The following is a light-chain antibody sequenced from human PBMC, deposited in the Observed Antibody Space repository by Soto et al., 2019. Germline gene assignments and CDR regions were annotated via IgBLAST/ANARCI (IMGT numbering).Light chain of an antibody. CDR1: ETVTGKY. Sequence: EIVLTQSPGTLSLSPADRATLSCRASETVTGKYLAWYQQKVGQAPRLLIFAASNRATGIPDRFSGSGSGTDFTLTISRLEPEDFAMYFCQQYSSPPQTFGQGTRWIS. CDR3: QQYSSPPQT. V-gene: IGKV3-20*01. J-gene: IGKJ1*01. CDR2: AAS.